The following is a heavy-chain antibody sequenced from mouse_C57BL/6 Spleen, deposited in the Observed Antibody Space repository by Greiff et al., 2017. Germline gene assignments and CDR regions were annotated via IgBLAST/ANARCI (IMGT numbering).Heavy chain of an antibody. CDR2: IYPGDGDT. J-gene: IGHJ1*03. D-gene: IGHD1-1*01. CDR3: ARKDYYGTSYFDV. CDR1: GYAFSSYW. Sequence: QVQLQQSGAELVKPGASVKISCKASGYAFSSYWMNWVKQRPGKGLEWIGQIYPGDGDTNYNGKFKGKATLTADKSSSSAYMQLSRLTSEDSEVYFCARKDYYGTSYFDVWGTGTTVTVSS. V-gene: IGHV1-80*01.